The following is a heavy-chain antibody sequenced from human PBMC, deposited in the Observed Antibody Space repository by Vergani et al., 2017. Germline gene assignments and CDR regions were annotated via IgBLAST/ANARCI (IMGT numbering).Heavy chain of an antibody. CDR1: GGSISSDNYY. CDR3: ARYSGGDSEYFQH. D-gene: IGHD1-26*01. CDR2: IYYSGFT. J-gene: IGHJ1*01. V-gene: IGHV4-30-4*01. Sequence: QVQLQESGPGLVKPSQTLSLTCTVSGGSISSDNYYWSWIRQPPGKGLEWIGYIYYSGFTYYNPSLKSRVSISVDTSKIQFSLKLSSVTAADTAVYYCARYSGGDSEYFQHWGQGTLVTVSS.